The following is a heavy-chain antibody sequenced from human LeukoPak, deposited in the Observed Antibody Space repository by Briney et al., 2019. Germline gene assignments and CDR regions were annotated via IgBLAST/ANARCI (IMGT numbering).Heavy chain of an antibody. CDR3: ARYCSSTSCYWGYYFDY. CDR2: IYYSGNT. CDR1: GVSISSSNSY. D-gene: IGHD2-2*01. J-gene: IGHJ4*02. Sequence: SETLSLTCTVSGVSISSSNSYWGWIRQPPGKGLEWIGSIYYSGNTYYNASLKSQVSISIDTSKNQFSLKLSSVTAADTAVYYCARYCSSTSCYWGYYFDYWGQGTLVTVSS. V-gene: IGHV4-39*07.